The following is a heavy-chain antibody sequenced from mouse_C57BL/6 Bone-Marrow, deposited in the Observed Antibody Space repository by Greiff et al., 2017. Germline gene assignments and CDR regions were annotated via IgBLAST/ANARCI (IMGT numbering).Heavy chain of an antibody. CDR1: GYTFTSYG. J-gene: IGHJ4*01. CDR3: ARGDYGSSYVEGYAMDY. V-gene: IGHV1-81*01. Sequence: LVESGAELARPGASVKLSCKASGYTFTSYGISWVKQRTGQGLEWIGEIYPRSGNTYYNEKFKGKATLTADKSSSTAYMELRSLTSEDSAVYFCARGDYGSSYVEGYAMDYWGQGTSVTVSS. CDR2: IYPRSGNT. D-gene: IGHD1-1*01.